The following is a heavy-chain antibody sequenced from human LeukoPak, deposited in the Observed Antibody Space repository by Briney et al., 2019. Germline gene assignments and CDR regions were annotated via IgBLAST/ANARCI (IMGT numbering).Heavy chain of an antibody. Sequence: GSLRLSCAASGFTFGSYTMSWIRQPPGKGLEWIGEINHSGSTNYNPSLKSRVTISVDTSKNQFSLKLSSVTAADTAVYYCARRRITMVRGVNPNWFDPWGQGTLVTVSS. V-gene: IGHV4-34*08. CDR1: GFTFGSYT. D-gene: IGHD3-10*01. J-gene: IGHJ5*02. CDR3: ARRRITMVRGVNPNWFDP. CDR2: INHSGST.